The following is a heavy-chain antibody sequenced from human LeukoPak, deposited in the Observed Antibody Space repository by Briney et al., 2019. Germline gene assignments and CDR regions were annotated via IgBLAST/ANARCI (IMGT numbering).Heavy chain of an antibody. D-gene: IGHD2-8*01. CDR2: VNPRSGDA. Sequence: ASVKVSCKASGYTFISYNINWLRQAPGQGLEWMGWVNPRSGDAGYLQKFQGRLTITRDSSIDTAYMDLSGLSSEDTAVYYCARGVPLGYCTYGVCYPPYYFDYWGQGILVTASS. CDR3: ARGVPLGYCTYGVCYPPYYFDY. V-gene: IGHV1-8*03. J-gene: IGHJ4*02. CDR1: GYTFISYN.